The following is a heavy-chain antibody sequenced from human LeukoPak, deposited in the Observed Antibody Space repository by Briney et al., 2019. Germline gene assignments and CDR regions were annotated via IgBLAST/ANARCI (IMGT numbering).Heavy chain of an antibody. V-gene: IGHV3-21*04. J-gene: IGHJ6*03. D-gene: IGHD2-2*01. CDR2: IRSYSSYI. Sequence: GGSLRLSCAASGFTLDNYNFNWVRQAPGKGLEWVASIRSYSSYIHYADSVKGRFTISRDNAKNSLYLQMNSLRAEDTAVYYCAKGGYCSSTSCYSRYYYMDVWGKGTTVTVSS. CDR3: AKGGYCSSTSCYSRYYYMDV. CDR1: GFTLDNYN.